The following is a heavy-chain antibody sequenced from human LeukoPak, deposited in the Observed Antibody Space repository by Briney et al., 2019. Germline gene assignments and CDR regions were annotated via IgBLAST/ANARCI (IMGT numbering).Heavy chain of an antibody. Sequence: ASVKVSCKASGYTFTGYYMHWVRQAPGQGLEWMGWINPNSGGTNYAQKLQGRVTMTTDTSTSTAYMELRSLRSDDTAVYYCARDLSPHSLIVGYYYYYMDVWGKGTTVTVSS. V-gene: IGHV1-2*02. J-gene: IGHJ6*03. CDR1: GYTFTGYY. CDR3: ARDLSPHSLIVGYYYYYMDV. D-gene: IGHD2-21*01. CDR2: INPNSGGT.